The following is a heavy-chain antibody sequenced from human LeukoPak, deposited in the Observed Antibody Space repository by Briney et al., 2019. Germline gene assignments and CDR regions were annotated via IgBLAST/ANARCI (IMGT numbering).Heavy chain of an antibody. V-gene: IGHV3-30-3*01. J-gene: IGHJ3*02. D-gene: IGHD7-27*01. CDR2: ISYDGTNK. CDR3: AREILTGYAFDI. CDR1: GFTFSTYA. Sequence: GGSLRLSCAASGFTFSTYAMHWVRQAPGKGLELVAFISYDGTNKYCADSVKGRFTISRDNSKNTLYLQMNSLRAEDTALYYCAREILTGYAFDIWGQGTMVTVSS.